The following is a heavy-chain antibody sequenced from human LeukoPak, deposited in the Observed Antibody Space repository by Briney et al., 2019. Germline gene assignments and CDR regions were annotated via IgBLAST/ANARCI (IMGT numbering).Heavy chain of an antibody. J-gene: IGHJ4*02. Sequence: SETLSLTCTVYGGSSSDYYWTWIRQPPGKGLEWIGEISHVGITNYSPSVQSRIKISTDSSNNQVSLKLTSLTAADTALYYCARFEYGYLADYWGQGTLVAVSS. CDR1: GGSSSDYY. D-gene: IGHD5-24*01. CDR3: ARFEYGYLADY. CDR2: ISHVGIT. V-gene: IGHV4-34*01.